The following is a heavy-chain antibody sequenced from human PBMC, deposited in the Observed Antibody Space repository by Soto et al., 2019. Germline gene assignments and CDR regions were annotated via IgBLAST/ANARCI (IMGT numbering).Heavy chain of an antibody. CDR1: GFTLSGFD. CDR3: TRRSCTSCCCYSAFDH. V-gene: IGHV3-73*01. CDR2: IKTKVESYAT. D-gene: IGHD2-15*01. J-gene: IGHJ4*02. Sequence: EVQLVESGGGLVQPGGSLKLSGAASGFTLSGFDIHWVRQASGEGLEWFGRIKTKVESYATGVAASVQGRFTISRDDSKNTAYLEMNSLKSEDTAVYYCTRRSCTSCCCYSAFDHWGQGNLVTVSS.